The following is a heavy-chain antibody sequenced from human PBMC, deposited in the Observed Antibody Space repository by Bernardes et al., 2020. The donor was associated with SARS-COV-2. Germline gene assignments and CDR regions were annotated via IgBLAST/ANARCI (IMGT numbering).Heavy chain of an antibody. CDR1: GFTFSNHG. Sequence: GGSLRLSCAASGFTFSNHGMHWVRQAPGKGLEWVAVISYDGSNKHYTDSVKGRFTASRDNSKNTLYLQMNSLRAEDTAVYYCATYYSYYDFWSGPLRNPNDVFDIWGQGTMVTVSS. CDR3: ATYYSYYDFWSGPLRNPNDVFDI. J-gene: IGHJ3*02. D-gene: IGHD3-3*01. V-gene: IGHV3-30*03. CDR2: ISYDGSNK.